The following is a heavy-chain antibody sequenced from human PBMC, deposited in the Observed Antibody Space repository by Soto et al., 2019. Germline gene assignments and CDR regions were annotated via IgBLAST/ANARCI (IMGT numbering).Heavy chain of an antibody. J-gene: IGHJ4*01. Sequence: GGSFRLSFAASGFTFSTFGMHWVRQAPGKVLELVAVISHDGNNKFHADSVKGRFTISRDNSKKTLYLQLNSLRTEDTAVYYCARDRLARAYYFDDWGHGTLDTVSS. V-gene: IGHV3-30*03. D-gene: IGHD6-19*01. CDR2: ISHDGNNK. CDR1: GFTFSTFG. CDR3: ARDRLARAYYFDD.